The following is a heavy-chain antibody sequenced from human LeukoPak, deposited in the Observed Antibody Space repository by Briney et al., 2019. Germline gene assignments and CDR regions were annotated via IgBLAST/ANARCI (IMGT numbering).Heavy chain of an antibody. J-gene: IGHJ6*02. CDR3: SRGPIQLWVHNGVDV. D-gene: IGHD5-18*01. Sequence: GGSLRLSCTTSGFNFGDHAMTWVRQAPGKGREWDGFIRSKAYRGTTEYAASVKGRFTISRDDSKSVVYLQMNSLKSEDTAVYYCSRGPIQLWVHNGVDVWGQGTTVTVSS. CDR2: IRSKAYRGTT. CDR1: GFNFGDHA. V-gene: IGHV3-49*04.